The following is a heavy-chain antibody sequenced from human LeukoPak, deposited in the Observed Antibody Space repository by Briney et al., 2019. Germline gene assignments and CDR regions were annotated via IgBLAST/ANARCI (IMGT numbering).Heavy chain of an antibody. V-gene: IGHV1-18*01. D-gene: IGHD2-15*01. Sequence: VASVKVPCKASGYTFNTYGITWVRQAPGQGLEWMGWISGYNGKTKYAQKLQDRVTMTTDTSTTTAYMELRSLTSDDTAVYYCARAGAVVDNWFDPWGQGTLVTVSS. CDR1: GYTFNTYG. CDR3: ARAGAVVDNWFDP. CDR2: ISGYNGKT. J-gene: IGHJ5*02.